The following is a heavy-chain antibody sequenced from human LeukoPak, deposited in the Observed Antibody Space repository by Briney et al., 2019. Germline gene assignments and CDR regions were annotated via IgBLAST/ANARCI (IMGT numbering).Heavy chain of an antibody. V-gene: IGHV4-30-4*08. CDR3: ATGTLTMVRGVRYYCCYMDV. CDR1: GGSISRGDYY. Sequence: SQTLSLTCTVSGGSISRGDYYWSWIRQPPGKGLEWIGYIYNIGSTYYTPSLKGRVTISVDTSKNKFSLKLSSVTAADTAVYYCATGTLTMVRGVRYYCCYMDVWGKGTTVTVSS. D-gene: IGHD3-10*01. CDR2: IYNIGST. J-gene: IGHJ6*03.